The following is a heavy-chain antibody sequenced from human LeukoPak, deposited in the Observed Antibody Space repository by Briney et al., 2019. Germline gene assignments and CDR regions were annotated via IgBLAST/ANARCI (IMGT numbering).Heavy chain of an antibody. D-gene: IGHD6-13*01. J-gene: IGHJ4*02. V-gene: IGHV4-59*01. Sequence: SETLSLTCTVSGGSLRSYYWSWLRQPPGKGLEWMGYIYYSGSTNYNHSLNSRGTISVYPSSDHYALKLSSVTAADAAVYYCARSTAAAVPYYHIYNCGQRALCTVSS. CDR3: ARSTAAAVPYYHIYN. CDR1: GGSLRSYY. CDR2: IYYSGST.